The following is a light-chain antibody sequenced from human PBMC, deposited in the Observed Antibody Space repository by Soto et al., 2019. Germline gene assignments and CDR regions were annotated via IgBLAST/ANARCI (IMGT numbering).Light chain of an antibody. V-gene: IGKV3-15*01. CDR2: GTS. CDR3: QQYNKWPRP. CDR1: QSVSFN. Sequence: EVVMTQSPATLSVSPGERATLSCRASQSVSFNLAWYQQKPGQAPRLLIYGTSTRATGIPARFSGSGSGTEFTLTISSLQSEDFAVYYCQQYNKWPRPFGQGTKV. J-gene: IGKJ1*01.